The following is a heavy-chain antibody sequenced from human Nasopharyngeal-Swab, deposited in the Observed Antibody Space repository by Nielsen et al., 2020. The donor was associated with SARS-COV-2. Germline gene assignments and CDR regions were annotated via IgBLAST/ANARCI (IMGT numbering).Heavy chain of an antibody. V-gene: IGHV3-23*01. J-gene: IGHJ4*02. CDR2: ISGSGDNR. Sequence: GESLKISCAASGFTSSSYAMSWVRQVPGKGLEWVSGISGSGDNRYYAASVKGRFTISRDNSKNTLYLQMNSLRAEDTAVYYCAKEGIVGGSPLLVCFDCWGQGTLVTVSS. CDR3: AKEGIVGGSPLLVCFDC. D-gene: IGHD1-26*01. CDR1: GFTSSSYA.